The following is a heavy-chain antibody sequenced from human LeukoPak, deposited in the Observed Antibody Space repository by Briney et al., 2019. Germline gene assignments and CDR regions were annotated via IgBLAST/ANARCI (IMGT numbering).Heavy chain of an antibody. CDR1: GFAFRSFD. Sequence: GGSLRLSCAASGFAFRSFDMSWVRQAPGKGLEWVSSLSGSGDTTYYADSVKGRFTISIDNSNNTLYLQMNSLRAEDTALYYCAKDRSLTLPTFERSGYYYYWGQGTLVTVSS. J-gene: IGHJ4*02. CDR2: LSGSGDTT. CDR3: AKDRSLTLPTFERSGYYYY. V-gene: IGHV3-23*01. D-gene: IGHD3-22*01.